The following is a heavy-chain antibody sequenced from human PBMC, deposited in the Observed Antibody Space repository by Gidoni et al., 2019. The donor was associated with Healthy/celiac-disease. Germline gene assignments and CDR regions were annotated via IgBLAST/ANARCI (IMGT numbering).Heavy chain of an antibody. CDR2: IYYSGST. D-gene: IGHD3-16*01. V-gene: IGHV4-39*01. CDR1: GGSISSSSYY. CDR3: ARLSMRVTFKVNYYYYGMDV. Sequence: QLQLQESGPGLVTPSETLSLTCTVSGGSISSSSYYCGWIRQPPGKGLEWIGSIYYSGSTYYNPSRKRRVTISVDTSKNQFSLKLSSVTAADTAVYYCARLSMRVTFKVNYYYYGMDVWGQGTTVTVSS. J-gene: IGHJ6*02.